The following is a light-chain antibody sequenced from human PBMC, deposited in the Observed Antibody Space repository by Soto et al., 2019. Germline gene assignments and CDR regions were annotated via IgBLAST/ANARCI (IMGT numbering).Light chain of an antibody. CDR3: QQYSAWPRT. CDR1: QSVASN. V-gene: IGKV3-15*01. CDR2: GAS. Sequence: EIVMTQSPATLSVSPGERATLSYRASQSVASNLAWYQQKPGQAPRLLIYGASITAADIPARFGGSGSGTEFTLTISNLQSEDFAVYYCQQYSAWPRTFGQGTKVEIK. J-gene: IGKJ1*01.